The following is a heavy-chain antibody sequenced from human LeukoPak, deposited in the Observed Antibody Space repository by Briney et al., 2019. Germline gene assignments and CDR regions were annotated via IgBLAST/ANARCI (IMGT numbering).Heavy chain of an antibody. D-gene: IGHD2-15*01. CDR2: INHSGST. V-gene: IGHV4-39*07. CDR3: ARGRGLGYSGAFDI. J-gene: IGHJ3*02. CDR1: GGSISSSSYY. Sequence: PSETLSLTCTVSGGSISSSSYYWSWIRQPPGKGLEWIGEINHSGSTNYNPSLKSQVTISVDTSKNQFSLKLSSVTAADTAVYYCARGRGLGYSGAFDIWGQGTMVTVSS.